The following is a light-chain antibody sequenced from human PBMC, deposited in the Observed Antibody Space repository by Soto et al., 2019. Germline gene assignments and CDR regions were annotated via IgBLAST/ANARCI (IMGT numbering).Light chain of an antibody. Sequence: QSALTQPASVSGSPGQSITISCTGTSSDVGGYKYVSWYQQPPGKSPKLMIYDVSYRPSGVSNRFSGSKSGNTASLTISGLQAEDESDYYCSSYTSSSTLYVFGTGTKVTVL. V-gene: IGLV2-14*01. CDR1: SSDVGGYKY. J-gene: IGLJ1*01. CDR2: DVS. CDR3: SSYTSSSTLYV.